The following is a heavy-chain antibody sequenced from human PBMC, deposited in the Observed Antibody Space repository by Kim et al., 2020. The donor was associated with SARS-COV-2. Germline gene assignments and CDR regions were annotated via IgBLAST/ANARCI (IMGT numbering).Heavy chain of an antibody. Sequence: NPSLKSRVTISVDTSKNQFSLKLSSVTAADTAVYYCAREALFYYYYGMDVWGQGTTVTVSS. V-gene: IGHV4-34*01. CDR3: AREALFYYYYGMDV. J-gene: IGHJ6*02.